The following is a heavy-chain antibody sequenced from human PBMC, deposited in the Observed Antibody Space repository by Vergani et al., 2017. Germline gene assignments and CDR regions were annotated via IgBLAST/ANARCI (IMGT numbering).Heavy chain of an antibody. J-gene: IGHJ5*02. CDR2: INWNGGGT. CDR1: GFTFDDYG. D-gene: IGHD6-13*01. Sequence: EVQLVESGGGVVRPGGSLRLSCAASGFTFDDYGMSWVRQAPGKGLEWVSGINWNGGGTGYADSVKGRFTISRDDSRNSLYLQMNSLKTEDTAVYYCATLPLQTQQQVTSWGQGTLVTVSS. CDR3: ATLPLQTQQQVTS. V-gene: IGHV3-20*04.